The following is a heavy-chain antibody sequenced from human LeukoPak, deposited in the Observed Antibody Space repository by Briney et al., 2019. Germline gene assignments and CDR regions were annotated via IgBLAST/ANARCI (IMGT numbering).Heavy chain of an antibody. D-gene: IGHD3-3*01. J-gene: IGHJ5*02. CDR3: AGWEVVFGVVTEFDP. V-gene: IGHV1-18*01. CDR2: ISAYNGNT. CDR1: GYTFTSYG. Sequence: ASVKVSCKASGYTFTSYGISWVRQAPGQGLEWMGWISAYNGNTNYAQKLQGRVTISTDTSTSTAYMELRSLRSDDTAVYYCAGWEVVFGVVTEFDPWGQGTLVTVSS.